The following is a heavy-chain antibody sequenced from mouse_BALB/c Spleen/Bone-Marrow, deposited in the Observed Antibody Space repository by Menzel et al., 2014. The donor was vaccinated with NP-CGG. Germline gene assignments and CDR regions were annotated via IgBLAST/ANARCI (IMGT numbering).Heavy chain of an antibody. D-gene: IGHD2-10*02. Sequence: EVKLVESGGGLVEPGGSLKLSCAASGFTFSSYAMSWVRQTPEKRLEWVASISSGGSTYYPDSVKGRFTISRDNARNILYLQMSSLRSEDTAMYYCAREEYGQKVYAMDYWGQGTSVTVSS. CDR1: GFTFSSYA. J-gene: IGHJ4*01. V-gene: IGHV5-6-5*01. CDR2: ISSGGST. CDR3: AREEYGQKVYAMDY.